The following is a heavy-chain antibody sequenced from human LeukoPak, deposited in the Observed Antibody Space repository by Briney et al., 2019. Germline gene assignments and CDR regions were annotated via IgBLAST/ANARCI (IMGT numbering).Heavy chain of an antibody. Sequence: GGSLRLSCAASGFTVSSNYMSWVRQAPGKGLEWVSVIYSGGSTYYADSVKGRFTISRDNSKNTLYPQTKRPGAEDTAVYYCARELEYDSSFDYWGQGTLVTVSS. V-gene: IGHV3-53*01. CDR1: GFTVSSNY. CDR3: ARELEYDSSFDY. J-gene: IGHJ4*02. CDR2: IYSGGST. D-gene: IGHD3-22*01.